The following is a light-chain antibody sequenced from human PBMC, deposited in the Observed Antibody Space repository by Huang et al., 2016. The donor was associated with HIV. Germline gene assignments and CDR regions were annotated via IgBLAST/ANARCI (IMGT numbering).Light chain of an antibody. Sequence: EIVMTQSPATLSVSPGGGATLSCRASQNVRSNLAWYQQTPGQAPRLLIYDTSNRASGFPARFSGSGSGTEFTLTISGLQSEDFAVYYCQQYDNWPPGLTFGGGTKVEI. CDR1: QNVRSN. CDR3: QQYDNWPPGLT. J-gene: IGKJ4*01. CDR2: DTS. V-gene: IGKV3D-15*01.